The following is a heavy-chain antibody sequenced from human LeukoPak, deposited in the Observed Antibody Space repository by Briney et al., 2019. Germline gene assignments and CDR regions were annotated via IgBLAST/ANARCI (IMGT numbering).Heavy chain of an antibody. CDR2: IYYSGST. CDR3: ARGPTVVRTFDY. CDR1: GYSISSGDY. Sequence: PSETLSLTCTVSGYSISSGDYWGWIRQPPGKGLEWIGYIYYSGSTNYNPSLKSRVTISVDTSKNQFSLKLSSVTAADTAVYYCARGPTVVRTFDYWGQGTLVTVSS. D-gene: IGHD4-23*01. J-gene: IGHJ4*02. V-gene: IGHV4-61*08.